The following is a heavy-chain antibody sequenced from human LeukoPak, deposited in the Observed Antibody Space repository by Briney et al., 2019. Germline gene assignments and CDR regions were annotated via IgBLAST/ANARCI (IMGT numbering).Heavy chain of an antibody. V-gene: IGHV4-59*12. CDR3: ARGHRTKITIFGVFPRYYFDY. D-gene: IGHD3-3*01. J-gene: IGHJ4*02. CDR2: IYYSGST. CDR1: GDSISSYY. Sequence: SETLSLTCTVSGDSISSYYWSWIRQPPGKGLEWIGYIYYSGSTNYNPSLKSRVTISVDTSKNQFSLKLSSVTAADTAVYYCARGHRTKITIFGVFPRYYFDYWGQGTLVTVSS.